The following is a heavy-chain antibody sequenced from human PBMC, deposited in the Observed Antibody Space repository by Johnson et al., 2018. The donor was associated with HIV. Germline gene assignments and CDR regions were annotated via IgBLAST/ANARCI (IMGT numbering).Heavy chain of an antibody. CDR3: AKAVGGYAFDI. V-gene: IGHV3-43D*03. D-gene: IGHD1-26*01. CDR1: GFTFDDYA. CDR2: ITWDGGST. J-gene: IGHJ3*02. Sequence: VQLVESGGVVVQPGGSLRLSCAASGFTFDDYAMHWVRQAPGKGLEWVSLITWDGGSTYYADSVKGRFTISRDISKNSLYLQMNSLRAEETALYNCAKAVGGYAFDIWGQGTMVTVSS.